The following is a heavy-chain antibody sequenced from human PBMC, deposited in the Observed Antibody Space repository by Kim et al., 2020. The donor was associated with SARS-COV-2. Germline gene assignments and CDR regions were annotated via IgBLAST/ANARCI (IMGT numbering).Heavy chain of an antibody. V-gene: IGHV3-30-3*01. CDR2: ISYDGGKR. Sequence: GGSLRLSCAASGFTLITNAMNWVRQAPGKGLEWVSVISYDGGKRYYADSVRGRFTISRDISKNTLYLQMNSLRVEDTAVYYCARGGESLGNYLDYWGQGT. J-gene: IGHJ4*02. CDR1: GFTLITNA. CDR3: ARGGESLGNYLDY. D-gene: IGHD3-10*01.